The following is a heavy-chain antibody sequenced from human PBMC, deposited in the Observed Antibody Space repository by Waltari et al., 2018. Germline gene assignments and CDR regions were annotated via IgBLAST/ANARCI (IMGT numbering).Heavy chain of an antibody. Sequence: QVQLVQSGAEVKKPGASVKVSCKASGYTFTDYYMHWVRQAPGQGLEWMGWSNPNRGGTNYAQKLQGRVTMTRDTSITTAYMELSRLRSDYTAVYYCARGGLRREYLQHWGQGTLVTVSS. CDR1: GYTFTDYY. D-gene: IGHD4-17*01. CDR3: ARGGLRREYLQH. V-gene: IGHV1-2*02. J-gene: IGHJ1*01. CDR2: SNPNRGGT.